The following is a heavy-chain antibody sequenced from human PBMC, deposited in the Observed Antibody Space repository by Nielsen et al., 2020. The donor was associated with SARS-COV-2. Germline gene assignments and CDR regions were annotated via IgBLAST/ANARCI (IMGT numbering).Heavy chain of an antibody. D-gene: IGHD5-12*01. J-gene: IGHJ4*02. Sequence: GGSLRLSCAASGFTVSSNYMSWVRQAPGKGLEWVAVISYDGSNKYYADSVKGRFTISRDNSKNTLYLQMNSLRAEDTAVYYCAKGRGGYDYFDYWGQGTLVTVSS. V-gene: IGHV3-30*18. CDR2: ISYDGSNK. CDR1: GFTVSSNY. CDR3: AKGRGGYDYFDY.